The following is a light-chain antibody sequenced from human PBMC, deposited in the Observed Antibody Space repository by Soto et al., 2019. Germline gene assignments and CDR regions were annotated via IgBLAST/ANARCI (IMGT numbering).Light chain of an antibody. J-gene: IGKJ1*01. V-gene: IGKV3-20*01. CDR2: GAS. Sequence: GTLSLSPGERATLSCRASQSVSNNYLAWYQQKPGQAPRLLIYGASNRATGIPDRSSGSGSGTDFTLTISRLEPEDFAVYYCQQYGSSGTFGQGTKVDIK. CDR1: QSVSNNY. CDR3: QQYGSSGT.